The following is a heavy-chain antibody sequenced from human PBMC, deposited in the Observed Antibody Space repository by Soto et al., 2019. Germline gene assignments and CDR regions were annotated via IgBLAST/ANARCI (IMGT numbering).Heavy chain of an antibody. CDR3: ARGRGRIQLWSRDAFDI. V-gene: IGHV4-39*01. D-gene: IGHD5-18*01. J-gene: IGHJ3*02. CDR1: GGSISSSSYY. Sequence: QLQLQESGPGLVKPSETLSLTCTVSGGSISSSSYYWGWIRQPPGKGLEWIGSIYYSGSTYYNPSLKSRVTRSVDTSTNQFSLKLSSVTAADTAVYYCARGRGRIQLWSRDAFDIWGQGTMVTVSS. CDR2: IYYSGST.